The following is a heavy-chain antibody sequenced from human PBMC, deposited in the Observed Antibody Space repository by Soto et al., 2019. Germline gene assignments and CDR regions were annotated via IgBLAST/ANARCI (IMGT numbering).Heavy chain of an antibody. Sequence: GGSLRLSCAASGFTFSNAWMSWVRQAPGKGLEWVGRIKSKTDGGTTDYAAPVKGRFTISRDDSKNTLYLQMNSLKTEDTAVYYCTRPDYPLQYYYYYMDVWGKGTTVTVSS. CDR1: GFTFSNAW. V-gene: IGHV3-15*01. D-gene: IGHD4-17*01. J-gene: IGHJ6*03. CDR3: TRPDYPLQYYYYYMDV. CDR2: IKSKTDGGTT.